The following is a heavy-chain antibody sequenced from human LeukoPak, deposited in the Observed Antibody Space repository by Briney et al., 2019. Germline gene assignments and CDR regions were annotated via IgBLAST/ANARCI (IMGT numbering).Heavy chain of an antibody. V-gene: IGHV4-59*01. CDR3: ASSFPRFDP. CDR2: IYYSGST. Sequence: SETLSLTXTVSGGSISSYYWSWIRQPPGRGLEWIGYIYYSGSTNYNPSLKSRVTISVDTSKNQFSLKLSSVTAADTAVYYCASSFPRFDPWGQGTLVTVSS. CDR1: GGSISSYY. J-gene: IGHJ5*02.